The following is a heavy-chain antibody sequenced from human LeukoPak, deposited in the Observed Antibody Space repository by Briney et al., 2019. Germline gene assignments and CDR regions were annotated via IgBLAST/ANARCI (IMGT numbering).Heavy chain of an antibody. CDR1: GYTFTSYD. J-gene: IGHJ5*02. CDR2: MNPNSGNT. V-gene: IGHV1-8*01. Sequence: ASVKVSCKASGYTFTSYDINWVRQATGQGLEWMGWMNPNSGNTGYAQKFQGRVTMTRNTSISTAYMELSSLRSEDTAVYYCARARLPSRRAYSSSLSWFDPWGQGTLVTVSS. CDR3: ARARLPSRRAYSSSLSWFDP. D-gene: IGHD6-13*01.